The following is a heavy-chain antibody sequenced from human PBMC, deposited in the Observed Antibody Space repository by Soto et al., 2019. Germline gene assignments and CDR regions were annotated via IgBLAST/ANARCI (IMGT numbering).Heavy chain of an antibody. CDR3: ARGTPITYWYFDL. CDR2: INPNSGGT. V-gene: IGHV1-2*04. Sequence: QVQLVQSGAEVKKPGASVKVSCKASGYTFTGYYMHWVRQAPGQGLEWMGWINPNSGGTNYAQKFQGWVTMTRDTSISTADMELSRLKSDDTAVYYCARGTPITYWYFDLWGRGTLVTVSS. J-gene: IGHJ2*01. D-gene: IGHD5-12*01. CDR1: GYTFTGYY.